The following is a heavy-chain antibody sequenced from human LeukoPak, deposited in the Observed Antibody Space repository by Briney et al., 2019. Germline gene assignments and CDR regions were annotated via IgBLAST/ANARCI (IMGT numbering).Heavy chain of an antibody. Sequence: PGGSLRLSCAASGFIFSNAWMSWVRQAPGKGLEWVGRIQSKTDGGTTDYAAPVKGRFTISRDDSKNTLYLQMNSLKTEDTAVYYCTTSRDYSNLYYYYGMDVWGQGTTVTVSS. CDR3: TTSRDYSNLYYYYGMDV. V-gene: IGHV3-15*01. CDR2: IQSKTDGGTT. CDR1: GFIFSNAW. J-gene: IGHJ6*02. D-gene: IGHD4-11*01.